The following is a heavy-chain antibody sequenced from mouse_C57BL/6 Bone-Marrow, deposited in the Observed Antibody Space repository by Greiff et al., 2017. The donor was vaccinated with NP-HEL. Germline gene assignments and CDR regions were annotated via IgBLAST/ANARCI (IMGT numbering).Heavy chain of an antibody. V-gene: IGHV3-6*01. D-gene: IGHD2-5*01. CDR2: ISYDGSN. CDR3: ARGFSNPLAMDY. Sequence: ESGPGLVKPSQSLSLTCSVTGYSITSGYYWNWIRQFPGNKLEWMGYISYDGSNNYNPSLKNRISITRDTSKNQFFLKLNSVTTEDTATYYCARGFSNPLAMDYWGQGTSVTVSS. J-gene: IGHJ4*01. CDR1: GYSITSGYY.